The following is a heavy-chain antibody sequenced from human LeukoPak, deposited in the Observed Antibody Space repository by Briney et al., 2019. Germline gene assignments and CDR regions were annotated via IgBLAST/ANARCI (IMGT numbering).Heavy chain of an antibody. D-gene: IGHD1-26*01. CDR2: INPNSGGT. V-gene: IGHV1-2*02. CDR3: ARENRWELLRWFDP. Sequence: GASVKVSFKASGYTFTVYYMHWVRQAPGQGGEWMGWINPNSGGTNYAQKFQGRLTMTRDTSISTAYMELSRLRSDDTAVYYCARENRWELLRWFDPWGQGTLVTVSS. CDR1: GYTFTVYY. J-gene: IGHJ5*02.